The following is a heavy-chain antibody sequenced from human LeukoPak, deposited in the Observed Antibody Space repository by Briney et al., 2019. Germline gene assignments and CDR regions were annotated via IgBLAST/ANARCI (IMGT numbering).Heavy chain of an antibody. V-gene: IGHV3-43*02. Sequence: GGSLRLSCAASGFTFDDYAMHWVRQAPGKGLEWVSLISGDGGSTHYADSVKGRFTISRDNSRNSLYLQMNSLRTDDTALYYCTRDIPGGLDYWGQGTLVTVSP. CDR2: ISGDGGST. J-gene: IGHJ4*02. CDR1: GFTFDDYA. CDR3: TRDIPGGLDY.